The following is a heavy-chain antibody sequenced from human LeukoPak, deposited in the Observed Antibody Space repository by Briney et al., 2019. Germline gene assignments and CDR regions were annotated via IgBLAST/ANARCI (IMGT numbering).Heavy chain of an antibody. Sequence: GGSLRLSCAASGFTFSSYGMNWVRQAPGKGLEWVSYISSGGSTIYYPDSVKGRFTVSRDNAKNSLFLQMNSLRDEDTAVYYCAFEGYYYDSSGSGIYYGMDVWGQGTTVTVSS. CDR2: ISSGGSTI. D-gene: IGHD3-22*01. V-gene: IGHV3-48*02. CDR3: AFEGYYYDSSGSGIYYGMDV. CDR1: GFTFSSYG. J-gene: IGHJ6*02.